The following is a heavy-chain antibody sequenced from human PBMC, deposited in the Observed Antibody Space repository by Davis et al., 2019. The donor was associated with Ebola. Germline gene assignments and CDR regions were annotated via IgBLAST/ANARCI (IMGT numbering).Heavy chain of an antibody. CDR2: MNPNSGNT. J-gene: IGHJ6*02. CDR3: ARYQPTPRGMDV. D-gene: IGHD2-2*01. V-gene: IGHV1-8*01. Sequence: ASVQVSCKASGYTFTSYDINWVRQATGQGLEWMGWMNPNSGNTGYAQKFQGRVTMTRNTSISTAYMELSSLGSEDTAVYYCARYQPTPRGMDVWGQGTTVTVSS. CDR1: GYTFTSYD.